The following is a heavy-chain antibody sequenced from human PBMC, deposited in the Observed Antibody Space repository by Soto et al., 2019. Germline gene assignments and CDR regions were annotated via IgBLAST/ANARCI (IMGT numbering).Heavy chain of an antibody. CDR1: GGSFRGYD. J-gene: IGHJ6*02. D-gene: IGHD3-22*01. CDR3: VIENGSSGSYYEYYYYGMDV. CDR2: INHSGST. V-gene: IGHV4-34*01. Sequence: KPSETLSLTCAVYGGSFRGYDWSWIRQPPGKGLEWIGDINHSGSTNYNPSLKRPVTISVDTSKNQSSLKMISVTAADTAVYYCVIENGSSGSYYEYYYYGMDVCVQVTTVTGSS.